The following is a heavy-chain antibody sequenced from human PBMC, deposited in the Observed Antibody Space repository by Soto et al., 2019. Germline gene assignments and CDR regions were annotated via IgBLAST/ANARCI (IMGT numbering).Heavy chain of an antibody. Sequence: PGGSLRLSCAASGFTVSSNYMSWVRQAPGKGLEWVSVIYSGGNKYYADSVKGRFTISRDNSKNTLYLQMNSLRAEDTAVYYCAKEEGGGFGDPIRRLYVYYYYGMDVWGQGTTVTVSS. CDR1: GFTVSSNY. J-gene: IGHJ6*02. CDR2: IYSGGNK. CDR3: AKEEGGGFGDPIRRLYVYYYYGMDV. V-gene: IGHV3-66*02. D-gene: IGHD3-10*01.